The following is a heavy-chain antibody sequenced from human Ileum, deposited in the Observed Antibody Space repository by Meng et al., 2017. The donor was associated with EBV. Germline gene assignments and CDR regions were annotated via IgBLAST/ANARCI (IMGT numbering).Heavy chain of an antibody. CDR2: IYHSGST. CDR1: GDSISSNNW. CDR3: ASGRDYAWHS. D-gene: IGHD4-17*01. V-gene: IGHV4-4*02. J-gene: IGHJ4*02. Sequence: GQLQESGPGLVKPSGTLALTCAVSGDSISSNNWWSWVRQPPGKGLEWMGEIYHSGSTNYNPSFKSRVTMSVDKSKNQISLNLSSVTAADTAVYYCASGRDYAWHSWGRGTLVTVSS.